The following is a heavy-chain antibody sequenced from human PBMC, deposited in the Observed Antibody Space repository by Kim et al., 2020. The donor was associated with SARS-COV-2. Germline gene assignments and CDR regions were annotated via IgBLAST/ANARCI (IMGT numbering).Heavy chain of an antibody. D-gene: IGHD3-10*01. CDR2: INSDGSST. CDR1: GFTFSSYW. J-gene: IGHJ6*02. Sequence: GGSLRLSCAASGFTFSSYWMHWVRQAPGKGLVWVSRINSDGSSTSYADSVKGRFTIPRDNAKNTLYLQMNSLRAEDTAVYYCARDLGLDYYGSGSYYRNYGMDVWGQGTTVTVS. V-gene: IGHV3-74*01. CDR3: ARDLGLDYYGSGSYYRNYGMDV.